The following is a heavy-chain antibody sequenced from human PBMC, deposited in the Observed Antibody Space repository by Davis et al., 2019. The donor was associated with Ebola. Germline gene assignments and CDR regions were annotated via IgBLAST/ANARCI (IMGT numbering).Heavy chain of an antibody. CDR2: IWYDGSNK. D-gene: IGHD3-3*01. CDR1: GFTFSSYD. J-gene: IGHJ4*02. Sequence: GESLKISCAASGFTFSSYDMHWVRQAPGKGLEWVAVIWYDGSNKYYADSVKGRFTISRDNSKNTLYLQMNSLRAEDTAVYYCASSPPYYDFWSDYYDYWGQGTLVTDSS. V-gene: IGHV3-33*08. CDR3: ASSPPYYDFWSDYYDY.